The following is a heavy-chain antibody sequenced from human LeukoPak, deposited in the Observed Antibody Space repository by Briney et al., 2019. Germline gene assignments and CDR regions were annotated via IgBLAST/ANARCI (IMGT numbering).Heavy chain of an antibody. Sequence: GGSLGLSCAASGFTLSNYGVSWVRQAPGKGLEWVSHIYGVGANTYYADSVKGRFTISRDNSKNTLYLQMNSLRAEDTAVYYCAKAMTTVTSLFDYWGQVTLVTVSS. CDR3: AKAMTTVTSLFDY. V-gene: IGHV3-23*01. J-gene: IGHJ4*02. D-gene: IGHD4-17*01. CDR2: IYGVGANT. CDR1: GFTLSNYG.